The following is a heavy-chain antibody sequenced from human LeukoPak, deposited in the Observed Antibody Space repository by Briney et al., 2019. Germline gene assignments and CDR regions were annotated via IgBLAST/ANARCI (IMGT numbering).Heavy chain of an antibody. CDR3: ARGPYGSGTRSNY. V-gene: IGHV4-31*01. Sequence: PSQTLSLTCTVSGGSISSGGYYWSWIRQHPGKGLEWIGYIYYSGSTYYNPSLKSQVTISVDTSKNQFSLKLSSVTAADTAVYYCARGPYGSGTRSNYWGQGTLVTVSS. CDR1: GGSISSGGYY. J-gene: IGHJ4*02. D-gene: IGHD3-10*01. CDR2: IYYSGST.